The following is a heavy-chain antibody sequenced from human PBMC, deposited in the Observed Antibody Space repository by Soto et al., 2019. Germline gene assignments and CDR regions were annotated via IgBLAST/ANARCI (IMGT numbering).Heavy chain of an antibody. J-gene: IGHJ1*01. Sequence: PGXSQSLSCAASGFSFSSYAMSWVRPAPGKGLEWVAAISGNGGDTSYADSVRGRFTISRDNSRDTMFLQMNSLGADDTAVDDCGKERRGSVWFWGSDWGQGMLVAVSS. CDR1: GFSFSSYA. V-gene: IGHV3-23*01. D-gene: IGHD6-19*01. CDR3: GKERRGSVWFWGSD. CDR2: ISGNGGDT.